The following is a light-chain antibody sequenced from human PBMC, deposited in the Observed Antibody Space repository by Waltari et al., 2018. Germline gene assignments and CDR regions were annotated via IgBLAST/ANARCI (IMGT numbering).Light chain of an antibody. CDR2: VNSDGGH. V-gene: IGLV4-69*01. CDR1: GEYSAYA. J-gene: IGLJ2*01. Sequence: LGLTQSPSASASLGASVKITCSLPGEYSAYAIAWHQQQPLKGPRYLMTVNSDGGHKKGDGISERFSGSSSDLDRYLIISRLQSDDEADYFCQTWGTGIQLFGSGTKLTVL. CDR3: QTWGTGIQL.